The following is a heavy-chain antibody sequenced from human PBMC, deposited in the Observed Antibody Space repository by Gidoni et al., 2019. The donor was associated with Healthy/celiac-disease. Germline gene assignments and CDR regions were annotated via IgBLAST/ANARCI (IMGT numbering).Heavy chain of an antibody. D-gene: IGHD2-2*02. J-gene: IGHJ6*02. Sequence: EVQLVESGGGLVKPGGSLRLSCAASGFTFRSYSMTWVRQSPGKGLEWVSSISSSSSYIYYADSVKGRFTISRDNAKNSLYLQMNSLRAEDTAVYYCARAREDIVVVPAAIDAGHYYGMDVWGQGTTVTVSS. CDR1: GFTFRSYS. V-gene: IGHV3-21*01. CDR3: ARAREDIVVVPAAIDAGHYYGMDV. CDR2: ISSSSSYI.